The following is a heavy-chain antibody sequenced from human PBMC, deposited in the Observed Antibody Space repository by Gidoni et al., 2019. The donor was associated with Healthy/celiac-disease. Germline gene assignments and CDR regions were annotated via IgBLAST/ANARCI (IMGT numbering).Heavy chain of an antibody. Sequence: QVQLQESGPGLVKPSETLSLTCTVSGGSVSCGSYYWSWIRQPPGKGLEWIGYIYYSGSTNYNPSLKSRVTISVDTSKNQFSLKLSSVTAADTAVYYCARGGDYYGSGRPLVDYYYGMDVWGQGTTVTVSS. D-gene: IGHD3-10*01. CDR3: ARGGDYYGSGRPLVDYYYGMDV. J-gene: IGHJ6*02. V-gene: IGHV4-61*01. CDR2: IYYSGST. CDR1: GGSVSCGSYY.